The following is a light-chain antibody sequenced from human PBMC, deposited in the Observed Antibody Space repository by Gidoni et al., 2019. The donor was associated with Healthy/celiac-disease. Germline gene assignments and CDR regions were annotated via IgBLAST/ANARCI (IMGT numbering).Light chain of an antibody. CDR1: QSISSY. Sequence: DIQMTQSPSSLSASVGDRVTITCRASQSISSYLNWYQQKPGKTPKLLIYAASSLQSGVPSRFSGSGSGTDFTLTISSLQPEDFATYYCQQSYSTLRTFXQXTKVDIK. CDR3: QQSYSTLRT. V-gene: IGKV1-39*01. CDR2: AAS. J-gene: IGKJ1*01.